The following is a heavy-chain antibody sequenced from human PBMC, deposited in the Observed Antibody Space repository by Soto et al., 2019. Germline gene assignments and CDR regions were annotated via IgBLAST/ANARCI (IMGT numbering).Heavy chain of an antibody. D-gene: IGHD3-9*01. CDR1: GGTFSSYA. CDR3: ARAQSLLQHFDRLRKGGWDPGDY. Sequence: QVQLVQSGAEVKKPGSSVKVSCKASGGTFSSYAISWVRQAPGQGLEWLGGIIPVFGTANYAQKFQGRVKITADESTSTAFKEQSSLRTEDTAVYYSARAQSLLQHFDRLRKGGWDPGDYWGQGTLVTVSS. J-gene: IGHJ4*02. V-gene: IGHV1-69*01. CDR2: IIPVFGTA.